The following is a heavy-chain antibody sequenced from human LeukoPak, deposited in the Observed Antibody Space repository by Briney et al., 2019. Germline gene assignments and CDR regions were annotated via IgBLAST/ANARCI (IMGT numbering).Heavy chain of an antibody. Sequence: GGSLRLSCAAARFTFDDYAMHWVRPAQGKGLEWVSGISWNSANIGYADSVKGRFTLSRDHAKNSLYLQMNSQRAEDTALYYCVKDLYGVPPDAFDIWGQGTMVTVSS. CDR3: VKDLYGVPPDAFDI. J-gene: IGHJ3*02. CDR2: ISWNSANI. CDR1: RFTFDDYA. V-gene: IGHV3-9*01. D-gene: IGHD2-8*01.